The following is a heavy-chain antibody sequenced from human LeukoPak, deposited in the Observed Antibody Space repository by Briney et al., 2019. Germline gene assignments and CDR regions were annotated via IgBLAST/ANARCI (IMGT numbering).Heavy chain of an antibody. J-gene: IGHJ4*02. CDR1: GFTFSSYE. V-gene: IGHV3-48*03. Sequence: PGGSLRLSCAASGFTFSSYEMNWVRQAPGKGLEWVSYISSSGSTIYYADSVKCRFTISRDNAKNSLYLQMNSLRAEDTAVYYCARDHPKYYFDYWGQGTLVTVSS. CDR2: ISSSGSTI. CDR3: ARDHPKYYFDY.